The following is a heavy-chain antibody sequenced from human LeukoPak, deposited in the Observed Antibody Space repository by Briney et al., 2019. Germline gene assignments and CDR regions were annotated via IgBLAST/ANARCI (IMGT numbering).Heavy chain of an antibody. CDR3: ARVKSSSWYIAHYFDY. D-gene: IGHD6-13*01. CDR1: GYSISSGYY. Sequence: KSSETLSLTCTVSGYSISSGYYWGWIRQPPGKGLEWIGSIYHSGSTYYNPSLKSRVTISVDTSKNQFSLKLSSVTAADTAVYYCARVKSSSWYIAHYFDYWGQGTLVTVSS. J-gene: IGHJ4*02. CDR2: IYHSGST. V-gene: IGHV4-38-2*02.